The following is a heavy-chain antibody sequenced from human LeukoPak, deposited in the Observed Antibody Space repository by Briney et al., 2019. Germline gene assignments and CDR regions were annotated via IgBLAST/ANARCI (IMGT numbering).Heavy chain of an antibody. CDR3: ARRGNWGFFDY. CDR2: IYYSGST. J-gene: IGHJ4*02. CDR1: GGSISSNIDY. D-gene: IGHD7-27*01. V-gene: IGHV4-39*07. Sequence: PSETLSLTCTVSGGSISSNIDYWGWIRQPPGKGLEWIGSIYYSGSTYYNPSLKSRVTISVDTSKNQFSLKLSSVTAADTAVYYCARRGNWGFFDYWGQGTLVTVSS.